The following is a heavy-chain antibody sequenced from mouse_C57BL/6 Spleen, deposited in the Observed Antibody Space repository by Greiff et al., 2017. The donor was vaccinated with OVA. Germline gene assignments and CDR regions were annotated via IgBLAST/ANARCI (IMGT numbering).Heavy chain of an antibody. D-gene: IGHD4-1*01. CDR1: GFTFSDYY. V-gene: IGHV5-12*01. CDR2: ITNGGGST. CDR3: ARRTGSYWYFDV. J-gene: IGHJ1*03. Sequence: EVKLMESGGGLVQPGGSLKLSCAASGFTFSDYYMYWVRQTPEKRLEWVAYITNGGGSTYYPDTVKGRFTISRDNAKNTLYLQMSRLKSEDTAMYYCARRTGSYWYFDVWGTGTTVTVAS.